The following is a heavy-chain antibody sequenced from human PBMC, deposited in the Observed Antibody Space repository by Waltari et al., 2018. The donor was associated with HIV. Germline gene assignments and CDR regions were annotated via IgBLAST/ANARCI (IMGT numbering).Heavy chain of an antibody. V-gene: IGHV3-30*04. Sequence: LVQSGGHVVQPGKSLTLSCAASASTFNYYNFHWVRQVAGKGLEWVAAISFDGSNKYVSDSLKGRFSVSRETSKNTLSLEMNALRLNDTGVYFCTRRTDSGLDVWGQGTAVIVSS. CDR2: ISFDGSNK. CDR3: TRRTDSGLDV. D-gene: IGHD2-21*02. CDR1: ASTFNYYN. J-gene: IGHJ6*02.